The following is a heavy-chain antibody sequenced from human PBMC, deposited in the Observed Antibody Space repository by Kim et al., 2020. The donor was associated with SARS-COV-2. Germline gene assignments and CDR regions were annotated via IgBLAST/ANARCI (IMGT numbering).Heavy chain of an antibody. D-gene: IGHD2-2*01. CDR3: ARDNTYCSSTSCFRQGFDP. Sequence: RFTISRDNAKNSLYLQMNSLRAEDTAVYYCARDNTYCSSTSCFRQGFDPWGQGTLVTVSS. J-gene: IGHJ5*02. V-gene: IGHV3-7*04.